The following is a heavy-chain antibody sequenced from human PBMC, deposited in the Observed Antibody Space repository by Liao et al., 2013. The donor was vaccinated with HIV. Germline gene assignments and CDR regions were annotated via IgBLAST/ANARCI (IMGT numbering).Heavy chain of an antibody. CDR3: ARTDQYYDFWNGYENWFTP. J-gene: IGHJ5*02. CDR2: IYSSGSA. V-gene: IGHV4-4*07. D-gene: IGHD3-3*01. CDR1: GGSISNYY. Sequence: QVQLQESGPGLVKPSETLSLTCTVSGGSISNYYWSWIRQPAGKGLEWIGRIYSSGSANYNPSLKSRVTMSVDTSKNQFSLKLSSVTAADTAVYYCARTDQYYDFWNGYENWFTPGAREPWSPSPQ.